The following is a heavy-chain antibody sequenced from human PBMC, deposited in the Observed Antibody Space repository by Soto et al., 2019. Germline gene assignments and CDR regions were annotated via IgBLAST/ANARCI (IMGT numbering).Heavy chain of an antibody. CDR3: ARRAAAAPASAFDI. J-gene: IGHJ3*02. D-gene: IGHD6-13*01. V-gene: IGHV4-31*03. Sequence: PSETLSLTCTVSSGSIGSGGYYWSWIRQHPGKGLEWIGYIYYSGSTYYNPSLKSRVTISVDTSKNQFSLKLSSVTAADTAVYYCARRAAAAPASAFDIWGQGTMVTVSS. CDR2: IYYSGST. CDR1: SGSIGSGGYY.